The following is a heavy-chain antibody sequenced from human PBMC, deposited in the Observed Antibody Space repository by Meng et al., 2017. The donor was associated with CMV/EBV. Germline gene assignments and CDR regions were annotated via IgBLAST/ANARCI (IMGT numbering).Heavy chain of an antibody. V-gene: IGHV2-5*01. J-gene: IGHJ5*02. Sequence: SGPTLVKPTQTLTLTCTFSGFSLSTSGVGVGWIRQPPGKALEWLALIYWNDDKRYSPSLKSRLTITKDTSKNQVVLTMTNMDPVDTATYYCAHRHRVGATSQGHWFDPWGQGTLVTVSS. CDR2: IYWNDDK. CDR1: GFSLSTSGVG. CDR3: AHRHRVGATSQGHWFDP. D-gene: IGHD1-26*01.